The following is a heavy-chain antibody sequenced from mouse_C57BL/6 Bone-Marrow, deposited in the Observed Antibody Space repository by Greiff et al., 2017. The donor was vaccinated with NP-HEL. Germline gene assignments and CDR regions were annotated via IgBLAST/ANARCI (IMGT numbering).Heavy chain of an antibody. D-gene: IGHD1-1*01. J-gene: IGHJ2*01. CDR2: IDPENGDT. V-gene: IGHV14-4*01. Sequence: EVKLQESGAELVRPGASVKLSCTASGFNIKDDYMHWVKQRPEQGLEWIGWIDPENGDTEYASKFQGKATITADTSSNTAYLQLSSLTSEDTAVYYCTTLYGSSYGWGQGTTLTVSS. CDR1: GFNIKDDY. CDR3: TTLYGSSYG.